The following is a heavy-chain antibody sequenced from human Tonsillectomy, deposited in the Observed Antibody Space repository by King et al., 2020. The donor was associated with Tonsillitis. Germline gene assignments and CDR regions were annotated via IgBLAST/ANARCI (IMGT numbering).Heavy chain of an antibody. CDR1: GYTFTSYY. CDR2: ISPSRGST. J-gene: IGHJ4*02. D-gene: IGHD6-13*01. V-gene: IGHV1-46*01. Sequence: QLVQSGAEVKKPGASVKVSCKASGYTFTSYYMHWVRQAPGQGLEWMGIISPSRGSTSYAQKFQGTVTMTRDPSTSTVYMELSSLRFEDTAVYYCARAVITVAAFDYWGQGTVVTVLS. CDR3: ARAVITVAAFDY.